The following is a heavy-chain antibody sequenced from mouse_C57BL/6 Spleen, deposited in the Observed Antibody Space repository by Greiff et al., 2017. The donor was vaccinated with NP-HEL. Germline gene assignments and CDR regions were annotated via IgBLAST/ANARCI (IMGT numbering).Heavy chain of an antibody. Sequence: VQLQQSGAELVRPGASVKLSCTASGFNIKDYYMHWVKQRPEQGLEWIGRIDPEDGDTEYAPKFQGKATMTADTSSNTAYLQLSSLTSEDTAVYYCTTRGGSSPFAYWGQGTLVTVSA. V-gene: IGHV14-1*01. D-gene: IGHD1-1*01. CDR2: IDPEDGDT. J-gene: IGHJ3*01. CDR3: TTRGGSSPFAY. CDR1: GFNIKDYY.